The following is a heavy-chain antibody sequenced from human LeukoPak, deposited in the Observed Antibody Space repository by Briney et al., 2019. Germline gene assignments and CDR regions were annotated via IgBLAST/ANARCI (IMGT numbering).Heavy chain of an antibody. D-gene: IGHD5-18*01. Sequence: SETLSLTCAVSGYSISSGYYWGWIRQPPGKGLEWIGSIYHSGSTYYNPSLKSRVTISVDTSKNQFSLKLSSVTAADTAAYYCARLDTTTNAFDIWGQGTMVTVSS. CDR2: IYHSGST. CDR1: GYSISSGYY. V-gene: IGHV4-38-2*01. CDR3: ARLDTTTNAFDI. J-gene: IGHJ3*02.